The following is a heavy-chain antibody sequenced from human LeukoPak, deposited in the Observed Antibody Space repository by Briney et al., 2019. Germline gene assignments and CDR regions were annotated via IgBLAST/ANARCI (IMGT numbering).Heavy chain of an antibody. CDR1: GFMFSDYY. CDR2: ISGSGSNI. V-gene: IGHV3-11*04. J-gene: IGHJ5*02. Sequence: PGGSLRLSCAASGFMFSDYYMSWIRQAPGKGLEWVSHISGSGSNIYYPDSVKGRFTISRDNAKNSLYLQMSSLRAEDTAVYYCARAPRITMVRGVIYWFDPWGQGTLVTVSS. CDR3: ARAPRITMVRGVIYWFDP. D-gene: IGHD3-10*01.